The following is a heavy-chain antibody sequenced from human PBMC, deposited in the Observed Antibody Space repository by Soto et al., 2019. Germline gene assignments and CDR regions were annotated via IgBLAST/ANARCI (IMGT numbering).Heavy chain of an antibody. J-gene: IGHJ4*02. V-gene: IGHV1-69*13. CDR3: ARHLVHASTRPYFDY. CDR1: GGTFSSYA. Sequence: SVKVSCKASGGTFSSYAISWVRQAPGQGLEWMGGIIPIFGTANYAQKFQGRVTITADESTSTAYMELSSLRSEDTAMYYCARHLVHASTRPYFDYWGQGSLVTVSS. CDR2: IIPIFGTA. D-gene: IGHD3-16*02.